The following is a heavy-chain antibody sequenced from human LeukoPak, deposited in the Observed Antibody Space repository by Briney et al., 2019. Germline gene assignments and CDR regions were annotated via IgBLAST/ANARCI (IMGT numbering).Heavy chain of an antibody. CDR1: GYTFTSYG. CDR3: ARGSSSSWYNGPPTEFDY. J-gene: IGHJ4*02. V-gene: IGHV1-18*01. D-gene: IGHD6-13*01. CDR2: ISAYNGNT. Sequence: ASVKVSCKASGYTFTSYGISWVRQAPGQGLEWMGWISAYNGNTNYAQKLQGRVTMTTDTSTSTAYMELRSLRSDDTAVYYCARGSSSSWYNGPPTEFDYWGQGTLVTVSS.